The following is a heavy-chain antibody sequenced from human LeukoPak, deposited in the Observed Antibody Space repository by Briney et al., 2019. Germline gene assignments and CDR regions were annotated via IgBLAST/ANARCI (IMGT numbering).Heavy chain of an antibody. J-gene: IGHJ4*02. D-gene: IGHD4-23*01. CDR2: IASDGSST. CDR1: GFTFSSAC. V-gene: IGHV3-74*01. CDR3: ARGRPHGNDY. Sequence: GGSLRLSCAASGFTFSSACLSWVRQAPGKGLVWVSRIASDGSSTTYADSVKGRFSISRDNAKNTLYLQMNSLRVEDTAVYYCARGRPHGNDYWGQGTLVTVSS.